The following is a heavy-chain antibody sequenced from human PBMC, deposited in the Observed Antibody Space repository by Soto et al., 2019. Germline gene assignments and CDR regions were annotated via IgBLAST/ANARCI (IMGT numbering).Heavy chain of an antibody. CDR3: AKDQVGATKDYYYGMDV. D-gene: IGHD1-26*01. J-gene: IGHJ6*02. Sequence: PGGSLRLSCAASGFTFSSYGMHWVRQAPGKGLEWVAVISYDGSNKYYADSVKGRFTISRDNSKNTLYLQMNSLRAEDTAVYYCAKDQVGATKDYYYGMDVWGQGTTVTVSS. CDR2: ISYDGSNK. V-gene: IGHV3-30*18. CDR1: GFTFSSYG.